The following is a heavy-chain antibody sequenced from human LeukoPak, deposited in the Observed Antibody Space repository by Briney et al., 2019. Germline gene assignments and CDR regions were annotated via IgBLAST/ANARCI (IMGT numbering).Heavy chain of an antibody. CDR2: IIPIFGTA. CDR1: GGTFSSYA. D-gene: IGHD6-13*01. CDR3: ARGAAEGLDR. V-gene: IGHV1-69*05. J-gene: IGHJ5*02. Sequence: SVKVSCKASGGTFSSYAISWVRQAPGQGLEWMGGIIPIFGTANYAQKFQGRVTISRDTSANTAYMEVSSLRSEDTAVYYCARGAAEGLDRWGQGTLVTVSS.